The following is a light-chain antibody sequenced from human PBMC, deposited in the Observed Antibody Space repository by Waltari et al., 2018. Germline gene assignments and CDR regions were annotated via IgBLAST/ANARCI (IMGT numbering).Light chain of an antibody. CDR1: QSVDDF. J-gene: IGKJ4*01. V-gene: IGKV3-11*01. Sequence: IVLTQSPATLSLSPGERATLSCRASQSVDDFLAWYQQRPGQSPRLLIHAASNRAPGIPARFIGSGSGTDFTLTVSSLEPEDFAIYYCQQRSDWPRRTFGGGTRVE. CDR2: AAS. CDR3: QQRSDWPRRT.